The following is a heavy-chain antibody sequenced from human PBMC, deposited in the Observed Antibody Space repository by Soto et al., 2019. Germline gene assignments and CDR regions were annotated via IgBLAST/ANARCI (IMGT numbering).Heavy chain of an antibody. D-gene: IGHD2-2*01. J-gene: IGHJ4*02. Sequence: QVQLVQSGAEVKKPGASVKVSCKASGYTFTSYGISWVRQAPGQGLEWMGWISAYNGNTNYAQKLQGRVTMTTDTSTSTAYMELRSLRSDDTAVYYGAREEGGEECSSTSCYFYYWGQGTLVTVSS. CDR1: GYTFTSYG. V-gene: IGHV1-18*01. CDR3: AREEGGEECSSTSCYFYY. CDR2: ISAYNGNT.